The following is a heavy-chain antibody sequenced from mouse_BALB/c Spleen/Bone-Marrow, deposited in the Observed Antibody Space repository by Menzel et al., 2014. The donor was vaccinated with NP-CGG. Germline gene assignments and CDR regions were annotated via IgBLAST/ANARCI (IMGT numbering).Heavy chain of an antibody. V-gene: IGHV1-54*01. D-gene: IGHD4-1*01. CDR2: INPGSGGT. CDR1: GYAFTNYL. Sequence: VQLQQSGAELVRPGTSVKASCKASGYAFTNYLSEWVKQRPGQGLEWIGVINPGSGGTNYNEKFKAKATLTADKSSSTAYMQLSSLTSDDSAVYYCARCLTGTRAMDDWGQGTTVTVSS. J-gene: IGHJ4*01. CDR3: ARCLTGTRAMDD.